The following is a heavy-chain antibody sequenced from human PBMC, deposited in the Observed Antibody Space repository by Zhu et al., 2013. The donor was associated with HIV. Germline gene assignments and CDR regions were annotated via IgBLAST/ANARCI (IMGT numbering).Heavy chain of an antibody. CDR1: GFTFGDYA. D-gene: IGHD1-26*01. CDR3: AREANVGY. CDR2: VKHDGSAK. J-gene: IGHJ4*02. Sequence: EVQLVESGGGLVQPGRSLRLSCTASGFTFGDYAMSWVRQAPGMGLEWVATVKHDGSAKFYADSVKGRFTISRDNAKNSLSLQMDSLRVEDTAVYYCAREANVGYWGQGTLVTVSS. V-gene: IGHV3-7*01.